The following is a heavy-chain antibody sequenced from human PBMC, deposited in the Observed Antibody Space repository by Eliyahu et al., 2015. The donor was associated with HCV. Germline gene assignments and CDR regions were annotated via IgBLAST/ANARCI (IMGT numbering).Heavy chain of an antibody. D-gene: IGHD2-2*01. CDR3: AKGGCTTTSCSNNCFDP. V-gene: IGHV3-30*02. CDR2: IVYDGSNK. Sequence: QVQLVESGGGVVQPGGSLRLSCAASGFTFSSXGMHWVRQAPGKGLEWVAFIVYDGSNKYYEDSVKGRFTISRDSSKNMLYLQMNSLRAEDTALYYCAKGGCTTTSCSNNCFDPWGQGTLVTVSS. J-gene: IGHJ5*02. CDR1: GFTFSSXG.